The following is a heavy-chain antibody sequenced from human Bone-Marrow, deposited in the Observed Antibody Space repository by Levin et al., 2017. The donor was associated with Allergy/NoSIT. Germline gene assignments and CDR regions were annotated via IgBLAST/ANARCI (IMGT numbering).Heavy chain of an antibody. CDR1: GFSSSVYG. D-gene: IGHD2-15*01. CDR2: ITNNSI. CDR3: ATRNPRFRCSGGRCSPAPPGEG. V-gene: IGHV3-21*01. Sequence: PGGSLRLSCSGFSSSVYGMNWFRQAPGKGLELVSSITNNSIYYADSVKGRFTISRDNTRNSLYLQMNSLRAEDTAIYYCATRNPRFRCSGGRCSPAPPGEGWGQGTLVTVSS. J-gene: IGHJ4*02.